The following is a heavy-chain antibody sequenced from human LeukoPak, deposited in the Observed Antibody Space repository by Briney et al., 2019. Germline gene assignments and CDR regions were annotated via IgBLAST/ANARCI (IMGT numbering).Heavy chain of an antibody. CDR2: INHSGST. CDR1: GGSFSGYY. J-gene: IGHJ4*02. Sequence: SETLSLTCAVYGGSFSGYYWSWIRQPPGKGLEWIGEINHSGSTNYNPSLKSRVTISVDTSKNQFSLKLSSVTAADTAVYYCARGLYYYGSGSYRPLLNWGQGTLVTVSS. D-gene: IGHD3-10*01. CDR3: ARGLYYYGSGSYRPLLN. V-gene: IGHV4-34*01.